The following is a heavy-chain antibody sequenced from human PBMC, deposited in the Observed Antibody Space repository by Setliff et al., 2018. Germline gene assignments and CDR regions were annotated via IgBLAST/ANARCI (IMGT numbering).Heavy chain of an antibody. J-gene: IGHJ4*02. CDR2: INPNSGGT. Sequence: ASVKVSCKASGYTFTGYYMHWVRQAPGQGLEWMGWINPNSGGTNYAQKFQGRVTMTRDTSISTAYMELNRLRSDDTAVYYCARTIVGSATRLDYWGLGTLVTVSS. D-gene: IGHD1-26*01. CDR3: ARTIVGSATRLDY. CDR1: GYTFTGYY. V-gene: IGHV1-2*02.